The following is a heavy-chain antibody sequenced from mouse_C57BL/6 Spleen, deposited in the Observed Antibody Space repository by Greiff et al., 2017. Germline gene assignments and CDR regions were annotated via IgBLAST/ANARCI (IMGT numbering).Heavy chain of an antibody. CDR3: ASGGYYSKEDWYFDV. CDR2: IHPNSGST. CDR1: GYTFTSYW. D-gene: IGHD2-5*01. Sequence: QVQLQQPGAELVKPGASVKLSCKASGYTFTSYWMHWVKQRPGQGLEWIGMIHPNSGSTNYNEKFKSKATLTVDKSSSTAYMQLSSLTSEDSAVYYCASGGYYSKEDWYFDVWGTGTTVTVSS. J-gene: IGHJ1*03. V-gene: IGHV1-64*01.